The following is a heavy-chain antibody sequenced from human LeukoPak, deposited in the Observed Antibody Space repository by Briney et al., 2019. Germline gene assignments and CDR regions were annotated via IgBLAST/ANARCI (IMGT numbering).Heavy chain of an antibody. CDR1: GYTFTGYY. CDR2: INPNSGGT. Sequence: GASVKVSCKASGYTFTGYYMHWVRQAPGQGLEWMGWINPNSGGTNYAQKFQGRVTMTRGTSISTAYMELSRLRSDDTAVYYCARVPVAGPGVVDYWGQGTLVTVSS. CDR3: ARVPVAGPGVVDY. D-gene: IGHD6-19*01. V-gene: IGHV1-2*02. J-gene: IGHJ4*02.